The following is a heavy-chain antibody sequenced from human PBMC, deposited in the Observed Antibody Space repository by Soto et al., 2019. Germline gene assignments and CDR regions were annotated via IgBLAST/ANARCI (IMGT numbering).Heavy chain of an antibody. CDR1: GGTFSSYA. Sequence: SVKVSCNASGGTFSSYAISWVRQAPGQGLEWMGGIIPTFGTANYAQKFQGRVTITADESTSTAYMELSSLRSEDTAVYYCATNSGSSLGHAFDIWGQGTMVTVSS. J-gene: IGHJ3*02. CDR3: ATNSGSSLGHAFDI. D-gene: IGHD1-26*01. CDR2: IIPTFGTA. V-gene: IGHV1-69*13.